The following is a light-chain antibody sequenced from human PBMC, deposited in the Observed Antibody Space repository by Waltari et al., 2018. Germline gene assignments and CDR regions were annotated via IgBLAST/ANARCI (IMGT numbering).Light chain of an antibody. V-gene: IGLV3-21*04. Sequence: SYVLTQPPSVSVAPGATASITCGGDNIGSYSAHWYQQKPGQAPLLIIFYDSDRPSGIPARFSGSNSGNTATLTITSVEAGDEARYYCHVWDDTTNSGVFGGGTRLTVL. CDR1: NIGSYS. J-gene: IGLJ3*02. CDR2: YDS. CDR3: HVWDDTTNSGV.